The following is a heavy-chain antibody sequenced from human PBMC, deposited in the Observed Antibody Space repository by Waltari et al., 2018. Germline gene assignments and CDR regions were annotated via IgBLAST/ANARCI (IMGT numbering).Heavy chain of an antibody. D-gene: IGHD3-10*01. V-gene: IGHV3-23*01. J-gene: IGHJ4*02. CDR1: GFTFSSYA. CDR3: AKEEGTMVRSSFDY. Sequence: EVQLLESGGGLVQPGGSLRLSCAASGFTFSSYAMSWVRQAPGKGLEWVSAIGGSGGSTYEADSGKGRFTISRDNSKNTLYLQMNSRRAEDTAVYYCAKEEGTMVRSSFDYWGQGTLVTVSS. CDR2: IGGSGGST.